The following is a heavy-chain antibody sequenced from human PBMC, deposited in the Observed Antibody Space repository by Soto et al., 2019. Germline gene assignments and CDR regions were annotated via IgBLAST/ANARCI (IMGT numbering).Heavy chain of an antibody. J-gene: IGHJ4*02. CDR3: ARESRSALGTVEH. CDR1: GASISDYY. V-gene: IGHV4-4*07. D-gene: IGHD6-13*01. Sequence: SETLSLTCTASGASISDYYWSWVRQPAGKGLECIGRIYASGNTNYNPSLKSRVTMSVDTSKNQFSLTLNSVTAADTAVYYCARESRSALGTVEHWGRGTLVTV. CDR2: IYASGNT.